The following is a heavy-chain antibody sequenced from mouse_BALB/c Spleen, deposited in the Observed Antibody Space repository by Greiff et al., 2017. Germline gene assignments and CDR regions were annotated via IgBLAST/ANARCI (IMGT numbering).Heavy chain of an antibody. J-gene: IGHJ1*01. CDR2: IYPGNGDT. Sequence: QVQLQQPGAELVKPGASVKMSCKASGYTFTSYNMHWVKQTPGQGLEWIGAIYPGNGDTSYNQKFKGKATLTADKSSSTAYMQLSSLTSEDSAVYYCARGGGLRRGKGYWYFDVWGAGTTVTVSS. CDR1: GYTFTSYN. V-gene: IGHV1-12*01. D-gene: IGHD2-4*01. CDR3: ARGGGLRRGKGYWYFDV.